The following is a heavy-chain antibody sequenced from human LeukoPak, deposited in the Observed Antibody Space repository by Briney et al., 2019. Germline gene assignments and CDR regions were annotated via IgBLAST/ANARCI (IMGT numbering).Heavy chain of an antibody. Sequence: PGGSLRLSCTASGFTFGDYAMSWFRQAPGKGLEWVGFIRSKAYGGTTEYAASVKGRFTISRDDSKSIAYLQMNSLKTEDTAVYYCTTYNDKDAFNIWGQGTMVTVSS. CDR1: GFTFGDYA. J-gene: IGHJ3*02. D-gene: IGHD1-1*01. CDR2: IRSKAYGGTT. CDR3: TTYNDKDAFNI. V-gene: IGHV3-49*03.